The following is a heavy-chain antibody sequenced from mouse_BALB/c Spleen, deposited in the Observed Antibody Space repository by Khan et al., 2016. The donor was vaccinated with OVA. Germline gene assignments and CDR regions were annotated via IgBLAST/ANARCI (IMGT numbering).Heavy chain of an antibody. Sequence: VQLQQSGPELVKPGASVKISCKASGYTFTDYNMDWVKQSQGKSLEWIGYICTNSGGTGYNQKLKTKATLTVDISTSTAYMELRSLTSEDTAVYYCTGSDYGTFAYWGQGTLVTVS. CDR1: GYTFTDYN. CDR2: ICTNSGGT. D-gene: IGHD1-2*01. V-gene: IGHV1S29*02. CDR3: TGSDYGTFAY. J-gene: IGHJ3*01.